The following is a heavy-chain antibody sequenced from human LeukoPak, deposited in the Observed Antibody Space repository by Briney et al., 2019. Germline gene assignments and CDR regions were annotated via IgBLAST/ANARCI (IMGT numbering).Heavy chain of an antibody. V-gene: IGHV3-23*01. CDR3: AKDDCSSSSCFHWYY. CDR2: ICGSCGST. Sequence: GGSLRLSCAASGFTFSNYAMSCVRQSPGKGLEWVSGICGSCGSTNYADSVKGGFTISRDYPKNTLYLQMNSLRAEDTAVYYCAKDDCSSSSCFHWYYWGQGTLVAVSS. D-gene: IGHD2-2*01. CDR1: GFTFSNYA. J-gene: IGHJ4*02.